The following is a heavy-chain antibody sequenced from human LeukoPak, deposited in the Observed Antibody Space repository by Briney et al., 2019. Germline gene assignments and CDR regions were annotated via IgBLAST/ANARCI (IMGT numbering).Heavy chain of an antibody. CDR2: ISSSGSTI. V-gene: IGHV3-11*01. D-gene: IGHD6-13*01. Sequence: GGSLRLSCAASGFTFSDYYMSWIRQAPGKGLEWVSYISSSGSTIYYADSVKGRFTISRDNAKNSLYLQMNSLRAEDTAVYYCARALAAQQQVHDWFDPWGQGTLVTVSS. CDR3: ARALAAQQQVHDWFDP. J-gene: IGHJ5*02. CDR1: GFTFSDYY.